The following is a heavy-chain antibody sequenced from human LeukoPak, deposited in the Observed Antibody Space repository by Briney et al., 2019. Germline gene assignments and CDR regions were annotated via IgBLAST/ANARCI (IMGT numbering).Heavy chain of an antibody. Sequence: GGSLRLSCAASGFTFSSYEMNWVRQAPGKGLEWVSYISSSGTTIYYADSVNGRFTISRDNAKNALYLQTNSLRAEDTAVYYCAREAAGYSSGWPDYWGQGTLVTVSS. J-gene: IGHJ4*02. D-gene: IGHD6-19*01. CDR1: GFTFSSYE. V-gene: IGHV3-48*03. CDR3: AREAAGYSSGWPDY. CDR2: ISSSGTTI.